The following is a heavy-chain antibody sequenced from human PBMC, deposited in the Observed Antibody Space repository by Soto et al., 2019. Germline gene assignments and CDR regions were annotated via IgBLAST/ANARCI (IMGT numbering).Heavy chain of an antibody. V-gene: IGHV4-59*08. D-gene: IGHD3-10*01. Sequence: SETLSLTCTVSGGSISSYYWSWIRQPPGKGLEWIGYIYYSGSTNYNPSLKSRVTISVDTSKNQFSLKLSSVTAADTAVYYCARRLRGVRGVIITSWFDPWGQGTLVTVSS. J-gene: IGHJ5*02. CDR3: ARRLRGVRGVIITSWFDP. CDR1: GGSISSYY. CDR2: IYYSGST.